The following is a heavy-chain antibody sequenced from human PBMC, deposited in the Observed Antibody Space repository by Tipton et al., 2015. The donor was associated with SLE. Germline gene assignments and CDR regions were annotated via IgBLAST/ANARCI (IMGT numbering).Heavy chain of an antibody. J-gene: IGHJ4*02. CDR2: ITNNGNT. CDR3: VRGVAS. Sequence: TLSLTCTVSGGSISSGGYYWTWIRQPPGKGPEWIGRITNNGNTYYIPSLQSRVTMSVDTSKNHFSLKLSSVTAADTAVYYCVRGVASWGQGTLVTVSS. CDR1: GGSISSGGYY. V-gene: IGHV4-39*02.